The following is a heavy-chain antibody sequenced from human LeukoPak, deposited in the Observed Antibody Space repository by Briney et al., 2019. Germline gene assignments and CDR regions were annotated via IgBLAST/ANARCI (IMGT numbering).Heavy chain of an antibody. Sequence: PSETLSLTCAVYGGSFSGYYWSWIRQPPGKGLEWIGEINHSGSTNYNPSLKSRVTISVDTSKNQFSLKLTSVTAADTAVYYCARYSGESNWFDPWGQGTLVTVSS. V-gene: IGHV4-34*01. CDR1: GGSFSGYY. CDR2: INHSGST. J-gene: IGHJ5*02. D-gene: IGHD3-10*01. CDR3: ARYSGESNWFDP.